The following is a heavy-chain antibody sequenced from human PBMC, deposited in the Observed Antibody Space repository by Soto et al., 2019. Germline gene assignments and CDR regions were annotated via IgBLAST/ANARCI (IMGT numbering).Heavy chain of an antibody. CDR2: IYYSGST. J-gene: IGHJ6*02. CDR3: ARDTPYYYYGMDV. V-gene: IGHV4-31*03. Sequence: SETLSLTCTVSGGSISSGGYYWSWIRQHPGKGLEWIGYIYYSGSTYYNPSLKSRVTISVDTSKNQFSLKLSSVTAADTAVYYCARDTPYYYYGMDVWGQGTTVTVSS. CDR1: GGSISSGGYY.